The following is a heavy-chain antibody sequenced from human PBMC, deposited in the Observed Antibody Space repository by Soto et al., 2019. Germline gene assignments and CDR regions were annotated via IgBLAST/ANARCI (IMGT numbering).Heavy chain of an antibody. D-gene: IGHD1-1*01. CDR2: IIPIFGTA. CDR3: ARDTTSAEGMDV. J-gene: IGHJ6*02. Sequence: ASVKVSCKASGGTFSSYAISWVRQAPGQGLEWMGGIIPIFGTANYAQKFQGRVTITADKSTSTAYMELSSLRSEDTAVYYCARDTTSAEGMDVWGQGNTVTVSS. V-gene: IGHV1-69*06. CDR1: GGTFSSYA.